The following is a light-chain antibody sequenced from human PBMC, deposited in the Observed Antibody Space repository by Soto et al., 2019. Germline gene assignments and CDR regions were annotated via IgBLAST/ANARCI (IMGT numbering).Light chain of an antibody. CDR3: QHHHNWLLT. CDR2: SAS. J-gene: IGKJ4*01. Sequence: EIVMTQSPATLSVSPGERVTLSCRVSQSLNNNLAWYQQKPGQAPRLLIHSASTRATGIPARFSGSGSGTEFTLTISSLQSEDFAVYYCQHHHNWLLTFGGGTKVEIK. CDR1: QSLNNN. V-gene: IGKV3-15*01.